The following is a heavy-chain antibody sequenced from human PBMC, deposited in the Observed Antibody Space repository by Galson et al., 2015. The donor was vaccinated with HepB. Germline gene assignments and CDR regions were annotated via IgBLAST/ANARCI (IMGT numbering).Heavy chain of an antibody. J-gene: IGHJ6*03. V-gene: IGHV3-23*01. CDR2: ISGSGGKT. CDR3: TKTPPRPYTGYDWPPYYYMDV. CDR1: GFTFSSYA. D-gene: IGHD5-12*01. Sequence: SLRLSCAASGFTFSSYAMSWVRQAPGRALEWVSAISGSGGKTYYADSVKGRFTISRDNAKNTLYLQMNSLRAEDTAIYYCTKTPPRPYTGYDWPPYYYMDVWGKGTTVTVSS.